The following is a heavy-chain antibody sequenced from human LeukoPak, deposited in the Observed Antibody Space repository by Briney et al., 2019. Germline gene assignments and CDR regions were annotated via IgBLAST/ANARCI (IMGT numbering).Heavy chain of an antibody. V-gene: IGHV3-23*01. Sequence: GGSLRLSCAASGFTFSFYAMSWVRQAPGKGLEWVSAISGSGGSTYYADSVKGRFTISRDNSKNTLYLQMNSLRAEDTAVYYCAKDRVLWFGESPLDYWGQGTLVTVSS. CDR1: GFTFSFYA. CDR3: AKDRVLWFGESPLDY. CDR2: ISGSGGST. D-gene: IGHD3-10*01. J-gene: IGHJ4*02.